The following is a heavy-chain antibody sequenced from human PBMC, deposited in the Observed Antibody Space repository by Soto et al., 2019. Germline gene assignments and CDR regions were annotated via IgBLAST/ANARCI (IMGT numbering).Heavy chain of an antibody. V-gene: IGHV1-18*01. CDR2: IATYNTNR. CDR1: GDTFTNFG. Sequence: HLVQSGPEVKKPGASVTVSCKTSGDTFTNFGLSWVRQAPGQGLDWMGWIATYNTNRNYAQKFQGRLTLTTDTSTSTAYMELKSLGYDDTAVYYCARVLRGVVNWFDPWGQGTLVTVSS. CDR3: ARVLRGVVNWFDP. J-gene: IGHJ5*02. D-gene: IGHD3-10*01.